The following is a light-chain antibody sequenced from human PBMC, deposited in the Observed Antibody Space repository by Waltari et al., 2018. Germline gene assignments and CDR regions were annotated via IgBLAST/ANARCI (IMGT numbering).Light chain of an antibody. Sequence: DIRMTQSPSFVSASVGDSVTITCRASQDISRWLAWYRQKPGKAPELLIYAASSLQSGVPSRFSGRGAGTDFSHIISDLHPEDFASYFCQHTHSFPHSFGGGTTLDI. V-gene: IGKV1-12*01. CDR2: AAS. CDR3: QHTHSFPHS. CDR1: QDISRW. J-gene: IGKJ4*01.